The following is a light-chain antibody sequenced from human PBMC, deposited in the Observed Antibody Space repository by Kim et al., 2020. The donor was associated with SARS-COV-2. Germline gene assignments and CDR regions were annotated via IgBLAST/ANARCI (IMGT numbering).Light chain of an antibody. CDR3: QQYGSSPLT. CDR2: GAS. V-gene: IGKV3-20*01. J-gene: IGKJ4*01. CDR1: QSVSSSV. Sequence: YPGERATRSCRASQSVSSSVLAWYQQKPGQAPRLLIYGASSRATGIPDRFSGSGSGTDFTLTISRLEPEDFAVYYCQQYGSSPLTFGGGTKVDIK.